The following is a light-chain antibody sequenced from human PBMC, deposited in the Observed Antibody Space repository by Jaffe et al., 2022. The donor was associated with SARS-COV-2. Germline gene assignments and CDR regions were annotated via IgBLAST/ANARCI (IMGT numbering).Light chain of an antibody. J-gene: IGKJ5*01. V-gene: IGKV1-33*01. Sequence: DIQMTQSPPSLSVSVGDRVTITCQASQDIIKYLNWYQQKPGKAPKLLIYAASILQTGVPSRFSGSGSGTDFNLTISGLQPEDLATYHCQQFNNVPPTFGQGTRLE. CDR1: QDIIKY. CDR2: AAS. CDR3: QQFNNVPPT.